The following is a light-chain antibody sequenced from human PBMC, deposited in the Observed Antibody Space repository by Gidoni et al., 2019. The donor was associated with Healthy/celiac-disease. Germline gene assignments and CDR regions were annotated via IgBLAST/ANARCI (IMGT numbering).Light chain of an antibody. CDR1: QSISSY. J-gene: IGKJ4*01. Sequence: DIHMTQSPSSLSASVGDRVTITCRASQSISSYLNWYQQKPGKAPKLLIYAASSLQSGVPSRFSGSGSGTDFTLTISSLQPEDFATYYCQQSYSTPFTLGGGTKVEIK. V-gene: IGKV1-39*01. CDR2: AAS. CDR3: QQSYSTPFT.